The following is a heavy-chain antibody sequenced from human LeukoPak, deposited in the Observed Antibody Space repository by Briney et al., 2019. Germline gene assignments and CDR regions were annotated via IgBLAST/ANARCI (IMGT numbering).Heavy chain of an antibody. J-gene: IGHJ4*02. CDR1: GYTFTSYY. V-gene: IGHV1-46*01. CDR2: INPSGGST. Sequence: ASVKVSCKASGYTFTSYYMHWVRQAPGQGLEWMGIINPSGGSTSYAQKFQGRVTVTRDTSTSTVYMELSSLRSEDTAVYYCAANYYDFWSGYYFDYWGQGTLVTVSS. D-gene: IGHD3-3*01. CDR3: AANYYDFWSGYYFDY.